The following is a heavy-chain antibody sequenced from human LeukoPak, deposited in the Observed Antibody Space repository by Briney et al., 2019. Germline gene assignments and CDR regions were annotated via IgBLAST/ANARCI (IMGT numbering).Heavy chain of an antibody. V-gene: IGHV3-30*18. J-gene: IGHJ4*02. CDR1: GFTFNNYG. Sequence: PGKSLRLSCAASGFTFNNYGMHWVRQAPGKGLEWVAVISYDGRNIHYPDSVKGRFTISRDISTDTLWLQMDSLRTEDTAVYYCAKGPLRGTAAAIAYWGQGTLVTVSS. D-gene: IGHD2-2*01. CDR3: AKGPLRGTAAAIAY. CDR2: ISYDGRNI.